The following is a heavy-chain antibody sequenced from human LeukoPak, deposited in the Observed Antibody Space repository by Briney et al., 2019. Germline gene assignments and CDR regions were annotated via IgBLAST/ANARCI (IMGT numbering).Heavy chain of an antibody. CDR3: ASPIAVTARGSYAFDI. J-gene: IGHJ3*02. Sequence: GESLKISCKGSGYSFTNYWIGWVRQMPGKGLEWMGIIYPGDSDTRYSPSFQGQVTISADKSISTAYLEWSSLKASDTAMYYCASPIAVTARGSYAFDIWGQGTMVTVSS. CDR1: GYSFTNYW. V-gene: IGHV5-51*01. D-gene: IGHD6-19*01. CDR2: IYPGDSDT.